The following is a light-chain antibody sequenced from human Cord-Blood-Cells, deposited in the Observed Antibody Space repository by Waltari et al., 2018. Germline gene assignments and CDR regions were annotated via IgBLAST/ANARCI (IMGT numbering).Light chain of an antibody. CDR1: KLGDKY. J-gene: IGLJ3*02. Sequence: SYELTQPPSVSVSPGQTASITCSGDKLGDKYACWYQQKPGQSPVLVIYQDSKRPSGIPEGFSGSNSGNTATLTISGTQAMDEADYYCQAWDSSINWVFGGGTKLTVL. CDR3: QAWDSSINWV. CDR2: QDS. V-gene: IGLV3-1*01.